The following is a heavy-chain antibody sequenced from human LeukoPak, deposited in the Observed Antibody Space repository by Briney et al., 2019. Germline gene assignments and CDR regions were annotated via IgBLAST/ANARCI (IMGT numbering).Heavy chain of an antibody. V-gene: IGHV3-23*01. J-gene: IGHJ4*02. CDR1: GFTFSNYA. Sequence: GGSLRLSCAASGFTFSNYAMSWVRQAPGKGLEWVSGITNSGGGTFYADSVKGRFTISRDNSKNTLYLQMNNLRAEDTAIYYCAKKGAVPARGYFDYGAREPLVTVS. CDR3: AKKGAVPARGYFDY. D-gene: IGHD6-19*01. CDR2: ITNSGGGT.